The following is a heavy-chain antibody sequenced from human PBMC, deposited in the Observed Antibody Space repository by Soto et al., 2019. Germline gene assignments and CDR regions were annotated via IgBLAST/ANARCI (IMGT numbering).Heavy chain of an antibody. V-gene: IGHV3-30*18. Sequence: QVQLVESGGGVVQPGRSLRLSCAASGFTFNNYGMHWARQAPGKGLEWVAAISNDGSDKYYADSVKGRLTISRDNSKNMVFLQMSSLRAEDTAVYYCAKDQARAASHGIDWGQGTMVTVSS. D-gene: IGHD6-13*01. CDR1: GFTFNNYG. J-gene: IGHJ3*01. CDR3: AKDQARAASHGID. CDR2: ISNDGSDK.